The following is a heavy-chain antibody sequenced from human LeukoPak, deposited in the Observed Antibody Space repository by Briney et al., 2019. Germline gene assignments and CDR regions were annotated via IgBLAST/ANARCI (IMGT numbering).Heavy chain of an antibody. CDR1: GGSFSGYY. Sequence: SETLSLTCAVYGGSFSGYYWSWIRQPPGKGLEWIGEIDHSGSTSYNPSLKSRVTISVDTSKNQFSLKLSSVTAADTAVYYCARGRGTTVKLLDYWGQGTLVTVSS. CDR2: IDHSGST. V-gene: IGHV4-34*01. CDR3: ARGRGTTVKLLDY. J-gene: IGHJ4*02. D-gene: IGHD4-17*01.